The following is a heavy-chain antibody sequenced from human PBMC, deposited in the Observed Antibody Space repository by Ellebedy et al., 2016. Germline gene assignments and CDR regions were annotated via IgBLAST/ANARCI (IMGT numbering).Heavy chain of an antibody. CDR3: ARDGGGAYGDYEDY. D-gene: IGHD4-17*01. V-gene: IGHV1-2*02. CDR2: INPNSGGT. J-gene: IGHJ4*02. CDR1: GYTFTGYY. Sequence: ASVKVSCXASGYTFTGYYMHWVRQAPGQGLEWMGWINPNSGGTNYAQKFQGRVTMTRDTSISTAYMELSRLRSDDTAVYYCARDGGGAYGDYEDYWGQGTLVTVSS.